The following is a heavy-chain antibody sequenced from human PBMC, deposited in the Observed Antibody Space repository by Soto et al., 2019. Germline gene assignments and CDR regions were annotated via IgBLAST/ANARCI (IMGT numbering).Heavy chain of an antibody. CDR2: ISGSGGST. CDR1: GFTFSSYA. Sequence: SGGSLRLSCAASGFTFSSYAMSWVRQAPGKGLEWVSAISGSGGSTYYADSVKGRFTISRDNSKNTLYLQMNSLRAEDTAVYYCAKGLLGIAAAGAFDPWGQGTLVTVSS. CDR3: AKGLLGIAAAGAFDP. D-gene: IGHD6-13*01. J-gene: IGHJ5*02. V-gene: IGHV3-23*01.